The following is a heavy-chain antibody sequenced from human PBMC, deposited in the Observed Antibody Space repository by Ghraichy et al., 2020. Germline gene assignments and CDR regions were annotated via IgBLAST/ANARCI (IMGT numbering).Heavy chain of an antibody. D-gene: IGHD2-2*01. J-gene: IGHJ4*02. CDR1: GFTFSSYG. Sequence: GESLNISCAASGFTFSSYGMHWVRQAPGKGLEWVAVISYDGSNKYYADSVKGRFTISRDNSKNTLYLQMNSLRAEDTAVYYCAKGRDIVVVPAAALDYWGQGTLVTVSS. CDR2: ISYDGSNK. V-gene: IGHV3-30*18. CDR3: AKGRDIVVVPAAALDY.